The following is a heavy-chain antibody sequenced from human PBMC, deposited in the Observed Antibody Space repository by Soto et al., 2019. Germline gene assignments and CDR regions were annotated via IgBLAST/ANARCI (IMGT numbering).Heavy chain of an antibody. J-gene: IGHJ3*02. V-gene: IGHV2-5*01. CDR3: AHDGLLGTISFAFDI. D-gene: IGHD1-7*01. CDR2: IYWNDDK. Sequence: QITLKESGPTLVKPTQTLTLTCTFSGFSLSTSGVGVGWIRQPPGKALEWLALIYWNDDKRYSPSLKSRLTITKDTSKNQLVLTMTNMDPVDTATYYCAHDGLLGTISFAFDIWGPGTMVTVSS. CDR1: GFSLSTSGVG.